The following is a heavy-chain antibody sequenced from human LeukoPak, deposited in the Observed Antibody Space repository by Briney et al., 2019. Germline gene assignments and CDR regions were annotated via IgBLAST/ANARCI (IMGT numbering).Heavy chain of an antibody. CDR1: GGSFSGYY. CDR3: ARHPVRGWLPSKIFNY. Sequence: SETLSLTCAVYGGSFSGYYWSWIRQPPGKGLEWIGEINHSGSTNYNPSLKSRVTISVDTSKNQFSLKLSSVTAADTAVYYCARHPVRGWLPSKIFNYWGQGTLVTVSS. V-gene: IGHV4-34*01. CDR2: INHSGST. J-gene: IGHJ4*02. D-gene: IGHD3-22*01.